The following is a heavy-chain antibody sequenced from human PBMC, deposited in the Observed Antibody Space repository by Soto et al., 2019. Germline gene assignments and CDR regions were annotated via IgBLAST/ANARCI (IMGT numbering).Heavy chain of an antibody. V-gene: IGHV3-13*01. J-gene: IGHJ6*02. D-gene: IGHD2-2*01. CDR3: ARGRHHQGMDV. Sequence: GGSLRLSCAASGFTFSSYDMHWVRQATGKGLEWVSAIGTAGDTYYPGSVKGRFTISRENAKNSLYLQMNSLRAGDTAVYYCARGRHHQGMDVWGQGTTVTVSS. CDR1: GFTFSSYD. CDR2: IGTAGDT.